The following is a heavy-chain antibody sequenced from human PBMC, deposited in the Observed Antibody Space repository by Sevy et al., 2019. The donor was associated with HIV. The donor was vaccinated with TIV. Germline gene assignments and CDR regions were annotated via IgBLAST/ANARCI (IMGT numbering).Heavy chain of an antibody. J-gene: IGHJ3*02. Sequence: GGSLRLSCAASGFIFTNYGMHWVRQAPGKGLEWVAVISHDGSLKYYADSVRGRVTISRDSPKNTVSLQMNSLRLEDTAVYYCAKGSRATGSAFDIWGQGTMVTVSS. CDR1: GFIFTNYG. CDR2: ISHDGSLK. V-gene: IGHV3-30*18. CDR3: AKGSRATGSAFDI. D-gene: IGHD2-15*01.